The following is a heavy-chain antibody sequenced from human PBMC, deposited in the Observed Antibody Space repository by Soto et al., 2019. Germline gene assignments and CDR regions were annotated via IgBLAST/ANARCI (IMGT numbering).Heavy chain of an antibody. V-gene: IGHV3-23*01. CDR3: AKHLEGGRQYVDY. J-gene: IGHJ4*02. D-gene: IGHD1-1*01. CDR1: GFTFSSYA. Sequence: GSLRLSCAASGFTFSSYAMSWVRQAPGKGLEWVSGISANGGSKDYADSVKGRFSISRDNSKNTLYLQMNSLRAEDTAVYYCAKHLEGGRQYVDYWGQGALVTVSS. CDR2: ISANGGSK.